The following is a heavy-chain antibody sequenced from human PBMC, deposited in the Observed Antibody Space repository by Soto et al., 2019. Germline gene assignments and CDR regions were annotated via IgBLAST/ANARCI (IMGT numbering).Heavy chain of an antibody. V-gene: IGHV6-1*01. CDR1: GGSVSSNSAA. CDR3: AREVFHSSPDMDV. J-gene: IGHJ6*03. Sequence: SQTLSLTCAISGGSVSSNSAAWDLIRQSPSRGLEWLGRTYYRSKWYNDYAVSVKSRITINPDTSKNQFSLQLNSVTPEDTAVYYCAREVFHSSPDMDVWGKGTTVTVSS. D-gene: IGHD6-13*01. CDR2: TYYRSKWYN.